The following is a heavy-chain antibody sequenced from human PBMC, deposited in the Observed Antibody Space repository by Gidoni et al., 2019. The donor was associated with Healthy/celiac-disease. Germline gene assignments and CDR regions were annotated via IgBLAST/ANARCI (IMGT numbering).Heavy chain of an antibody. V-gene: IGHV3-66*01. Sequence: EVQLVESGGGLVQPGGSLRLSCAASGFTVSSNYMSWVRQAPGKGLAWVSVIYSGGSTYYADSVKGRFTISRDNSKNTLYLQMNSLRAEDTAVYYCARESSDTAMVGDYYYYYGMDVWGQGTTVTVSS. CDR3: ARESSDTAMVGDYYYYYGMDV. J-gene: IGHJ6*02. CDR1: GFTVSSNY. CDR2: IYSGGST. D-gene: IGHD5-18*01.